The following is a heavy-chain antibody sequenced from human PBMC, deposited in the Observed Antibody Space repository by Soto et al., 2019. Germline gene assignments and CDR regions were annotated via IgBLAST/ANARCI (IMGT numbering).Heavy chain of an antibody. CDR2: ISAYNGNT. CDR3: AREIPPDCGDYFGYDV. D-gene: IGHD4-17*01. CDR1: GYTFTSYG. V-gene: IGHV1-18*01. Sequence: GASVKVSCKASGYTFTSYGISWVRQAPGQGLEWMGWISAYNGNTNYAQKLQGRVTMTTDTSTSTAYMELRSLRSDDTAVYYCAREIPPDCGDYFGYDVWGQGTXVTVSS. J-gene: IGHJ6*02.